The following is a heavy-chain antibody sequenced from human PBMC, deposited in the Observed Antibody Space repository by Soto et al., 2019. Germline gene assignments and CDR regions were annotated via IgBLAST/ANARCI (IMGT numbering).Heavy chain of an antibody. CDR1: GGTFSSYA. V-gene: IGHV1-69*13. J-gene: IGHJ2*01. CDR2: IIPIFGTA. CDR3: AREAPDIVVVPAAPREAGYWYFDL. Sequence: SVKVSCKASGGTFSSYAISWVRQAPGQGLEWMGGIIPIFGTANYAQKFQGRVTITADESTSTAYMELSSLRSEDTAVYYCAREAPDIVVVPAAPREAGYWYFDLWGRGTLVTVSS. D-gene: IGHD2-2*01.